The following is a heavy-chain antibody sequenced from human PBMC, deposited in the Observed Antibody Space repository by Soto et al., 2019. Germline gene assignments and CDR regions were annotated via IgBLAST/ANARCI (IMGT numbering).Heavy chain of an antibody. CDR2: ISAYNGNT. V-gene: IGHV1-18*01. D-gene: IGHD3-22*01. J-gene: IGHJ4*02. Sequence: QVQLVHSGAEVKKPGASVKVSCKAFGYTFTSYCINWVRQAPGQGLEWMVWISAYNGNTNYAQKLQVRVTRTTDTSTSTAYMELRSLRSDDPAVYYCARDYYDRSGSYLAYFDYWGQGPLVTVSS. CDR3: ARDYYDRSGSYLAYFDY. CDR1: GYTFTSYC.